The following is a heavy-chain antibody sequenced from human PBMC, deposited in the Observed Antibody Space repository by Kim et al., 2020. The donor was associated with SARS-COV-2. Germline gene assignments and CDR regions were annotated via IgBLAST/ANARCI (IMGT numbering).Heavy chain of an antibody. Sequence: SETLSLTCAVSGGSISSSNWWSWVRQPPGKGLEWIGEIYHSGSTNYNPSLKSRVTISVDKSKNQFSLKLSSVTAADTAVYYCARSLYGSGSYSGGTFDPWGQGTLVTVSS. V-gene: IGHV4-4*02. CDR1: GGSISSSNW. D-gene: IGHD3-10*01. CDR3: ARSLYGSGSYSGGTFDP. J-gene: IGHJ5*02. CDR2: IYHSGST.